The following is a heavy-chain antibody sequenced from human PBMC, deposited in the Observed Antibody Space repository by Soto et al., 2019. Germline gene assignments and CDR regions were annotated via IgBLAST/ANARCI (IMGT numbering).Heavy chain of an antibody. J-gene: IGHJ5*02. D-gene: IGHD2-15*01. V-gene: IGHV4-59*01. Sequence: QVQLQESGPGLVKPSETLSLTCTVSGGSISSYYWSWIRQPPGKGLEWIGYIYYSGITNYKPSLKCRVTMSVDTSKNQFSLKLSSVTAADTAVYYCARAPLYCSGGSCYSERVWFDPWGQGSLVTVSS. CDR3: ARAPLYCSGGSCYSERVWFDP. CDR2: IYYSGIT. CDR1: GGSISSYY.